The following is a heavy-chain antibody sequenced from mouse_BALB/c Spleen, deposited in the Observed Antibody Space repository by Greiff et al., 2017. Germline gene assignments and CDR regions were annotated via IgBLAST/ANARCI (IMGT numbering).Heavy chain of an antibody. CDR1: GYTFTDYA. D-gene: IGHD1-1*01. CDR2: ISTYYGDA. V-gene: IGHV1S137*01. CDR3: AREGRGGYFDV. Sequence: VQLQQSGAELVRPGVSVKISCKGSGYTFTDYAMHWVKQSHAKSLEWIGVISTYYGDASYNQKFKGKATMTVDKSSSTAYMELARLTSEDSAIYYCAREGRGGYFDVWGAGTTVTVSS. J-gene: IGHJ1*01.